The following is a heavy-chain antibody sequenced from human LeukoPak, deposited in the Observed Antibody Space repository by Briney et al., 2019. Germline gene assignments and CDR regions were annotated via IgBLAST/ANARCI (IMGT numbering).Heavy chain of an antibody. V-gene: IGHV1-18*04. CDR2: ISAYNGNT. Sequence: ASVKVSCKASGYTFTGYYMHWVRQAPGQGLEWMGWISAYNGNTNYAQKLQGRVTMTTDTSTSTAYMELRSLRSDDTAVYYCARFHDSSGFGLWGRGTLVTVSS. D-gene: IGHD3-22*01. J-gene: IGHJ2*01. CDR1: GYTFTGYY. CDR3: ARFHDSSGFGL.